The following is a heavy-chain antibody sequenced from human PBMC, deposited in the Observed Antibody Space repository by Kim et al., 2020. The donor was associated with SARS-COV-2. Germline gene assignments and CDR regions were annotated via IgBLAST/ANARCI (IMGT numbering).Heavy chain of an antibody. J-gene: IGHJ4*02. Sequence: SRYIYYADSVKGRFTISRDNAKNSLYLQMNSLRAADTAVYYCARDLDADYWGQGTLVTVSS. CDR3: ARDLDADY. D-gene: IGHD1-1*01. CDR2: SRYI. V-gene: IGHV3-21*01.